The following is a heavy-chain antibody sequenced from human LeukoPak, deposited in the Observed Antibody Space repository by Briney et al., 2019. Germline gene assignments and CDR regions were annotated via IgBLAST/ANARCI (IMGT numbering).Heavy chain of an antibody. CDR1: GYTFTGYY. D-gene: IGHD6-13*01. CDR2: INPKSGGT. Sequence: GASVKVSCKASGYTFTGYYMHWVRQAPGQGLEWMGWINPKSGGTSYEQRFQGRVTMTRDTSITTAYMELSRLRSDDTAVYYCATWSSSWSAFDLWGQGTMVAVSS. CDR3: ATWSSSWSAFDL. V-gene: IGHV1-2*02. J-gene: IGHJ3*01.